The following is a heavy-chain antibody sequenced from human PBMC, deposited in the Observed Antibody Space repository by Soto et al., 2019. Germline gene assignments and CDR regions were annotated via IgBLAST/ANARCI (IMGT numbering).Heavy chain of an antibody. J-gene: IGHJ4*02. V-gene: IGHV4-59*01. CDR2: TYYSGST. Sequence: SETLSLSCTVSGGSMIAYYWNWMRQPPGKGLQWIGYTYYSGSTTYNPSLKSRVTISVDSSKNQFSLKLDSVTPADTAVYYCARVRGTAGKRYFDYWGPGTLVTVSS. CDR3: ARVRGTAGKRYFDY. D-gene: IGHD6-13*01. CDR1: GGSMIAYY.